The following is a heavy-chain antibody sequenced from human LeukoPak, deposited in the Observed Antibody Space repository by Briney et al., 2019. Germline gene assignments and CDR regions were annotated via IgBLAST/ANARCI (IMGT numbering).Heavy chain of an antibody. J-gene: IGHJ4*02. D-gene: IGHD5-24*01. CDR1: GFTFSSYG. CDR3: ARVDRDGHNTPFF. CDR2: IWSDGSNK. V-gene: IGHV3-33*01. Sequence: AGGSLRLSCAASGFTFSSYGMHWVRQAPGKGLEWVAVIWSDGSNKYYADSVKDRFTISRDNSKNTLYLQMNSLRAEDTAVYYCARVDRDGHNTPFFWGQGTLVTVSS.